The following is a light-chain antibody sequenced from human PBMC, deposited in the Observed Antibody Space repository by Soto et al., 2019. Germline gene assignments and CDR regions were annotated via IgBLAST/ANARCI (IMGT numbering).Light chain of an antibody. Sequence: EIVLTQSPGTLSLSPGERATLSCRASQSVSNYLAWYQRKPGQAPRLLIYGASSRATGIPDRFSGSGSGTDFTLTISRLELEDFAFYYCQEYDGSPQTFGQGTEVAI. V-gene: IGKV3-20*01. J-gene: IGKJ1*01. CDR3: QEYDGSPQT. CDR1: QSVSNY. CDR2: GAS.